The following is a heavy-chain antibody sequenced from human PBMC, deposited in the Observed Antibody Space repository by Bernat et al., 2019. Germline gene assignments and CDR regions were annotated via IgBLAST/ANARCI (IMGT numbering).Heavy chain of an antibody. CDR1: GFTFSSYA. CDR3: ARDRSSGWYWSRGWFDP. D-gene: IGHD6-19*01. J-gene: IGHJ5*02. V-gene: IGHV3-30-3*01. CDR2: ISYDGSNK. Sequence: QVQLVESGGGVVQPGRSLRLSCAASGFTFSSYAMHWVRQAPGKGLEWVAVISYDGSNKYYADSVKGRFNISRDNSKNTLYLQMNSLRAEDTAVYYCARDRSSGWYWSRGWFDPWGQGTLVTVSS.